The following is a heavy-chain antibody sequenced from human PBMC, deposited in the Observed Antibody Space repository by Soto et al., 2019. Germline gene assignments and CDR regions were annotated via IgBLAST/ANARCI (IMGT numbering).Heavy chain of an antibody. D-gene: IGHD2-15*01. J-gene: IGHJ6*03. CDR1: GFTFSSYS. Sequence: PGGSLRLSCAASGFTFSSYSMNWVRQAPGKGLEWVSSISSSSSYIYYADSVKGRFTISRDNAKNSLYLQMNSLRAEDTAVYYCARDSCSGGSCYHYYYYYYMDVWGKGTTVTVPS. V-gene: IGHV3-21*01. CDR2: ISSSSSYI. CDR3: ARDSCSGGSCYHYYYYYYMDV.